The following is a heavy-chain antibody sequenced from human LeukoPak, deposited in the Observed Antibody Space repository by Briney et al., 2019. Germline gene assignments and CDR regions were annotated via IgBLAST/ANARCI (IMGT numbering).Heavy chain of an antibody. CDR3: ALLYGSGSYYSDY. Sequence: GRSLRLSCAASGFTFDDYAMHWVRQVPGKGLEWVSGISWNSGSIGYADSVKGRFTISSDNAKKSLYLQMNSLRPEDTALYYCALLYGSGSYYSDYWGQGTLVTVSS. J-gene: IGHJ4*02. V-gene: IGHV3-9*01. D-gene: IGHD3-10*01. CDR2: ISWNSGSI. CDR1: GFTFDDYA.